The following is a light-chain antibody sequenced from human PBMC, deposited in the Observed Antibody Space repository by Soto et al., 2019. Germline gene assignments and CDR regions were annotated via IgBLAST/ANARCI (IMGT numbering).Light chain of an antibody. Sequence: EIVMTQSPATLSVSPGERATLSCRASQSVSSNLAWYQQKPGQAPRLLIYGASTRATGIPAWFSGSGSGTEFTLTISSLQSEDFAVYYCQQYNNWPPTWTFGQGTKVDIK. CDR3: QQYNNWPPTWT. CDR2: GAS. CDR1: QSVSSN. V-gene: IGKV3-15*01. J-gene: IGKJ1*01.